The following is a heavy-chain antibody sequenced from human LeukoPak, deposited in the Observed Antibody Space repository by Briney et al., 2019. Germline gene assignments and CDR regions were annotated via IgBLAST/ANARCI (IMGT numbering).Heavy chain of an antibody. CDR3: VVLLWSRGDC. Sequence: ASVKVSCKASGYTFTSYGISWVRQAPGQGLEWMGWICAYNGNTNYAQKLQGRVTMTTDTSTSTAYMELRSLRSDDTAVYYCVVLLWSRGDCWGQGTLVTVSS. V-gene: IGHV1-18*01. D-gene: IGHD3-10*01. CDR1: GYTFTSYG. CDR2: ICAYNGNT. J-gene: IGHJ4*02.